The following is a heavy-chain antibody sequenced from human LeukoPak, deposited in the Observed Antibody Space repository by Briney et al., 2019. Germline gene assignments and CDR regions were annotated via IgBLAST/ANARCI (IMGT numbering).Heavy chain of an antibody. J-gene: IGHJ4*02. V-gene: IGHV3-53*01. Sequence: PGGSLRLSCAASGFTVSGNYMSWVRQAPGKGLEWVSVIYSGGSTYYADSVKGRFTISRDNSKNTLYLQMNSLRAEDTAVYCCASNWGNETGLHWGQGTLVTVSS. CDR1: GFTVSGNY. D-gene: IGHD7-27*01. CDR3: ASNWGNETGLH. CDR2: IYSGGST.